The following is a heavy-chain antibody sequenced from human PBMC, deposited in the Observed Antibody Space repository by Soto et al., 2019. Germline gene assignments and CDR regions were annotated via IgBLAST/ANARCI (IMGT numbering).Heavy chain of an antibody. V-gene: IGHV3-23*01. CDR3: AKDSRLFFGYFDY. CDR2: ISGSGGST. J-gene: IGHJ4*02. D-gene: IGHD3-16*01. Sequence: EVQLLESGGGLVQPGGSLRLSCAASGFTFSSYAMSWVHQAAGKGLEWVSAISGSGGSTYYADSVKGRFTISRDNSKNTLYLQMNSLRAEDTAVDYCAKDSRLFFGYFDYWGQGTLVTVSS. CDR1: GFTFSSYA.